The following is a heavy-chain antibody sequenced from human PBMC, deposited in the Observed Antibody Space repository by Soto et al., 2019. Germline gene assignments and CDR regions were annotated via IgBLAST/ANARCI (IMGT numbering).Heavy chain of an antibody. Sequence: QVQLLQWGAGLLKPSETLSLTCAVSGGSFNSNYWSWVRQPPGKGLEWIGEVYYTGSTNYNPSLKSRVTISADTSQKQFSLKLTSVTAADTARYYCASARWDYWGQGPLVTVSS. CDR2: VYYTGST. J-gene: IGHJ4*02. V-gene: IGHV4-34*01. CDR1: GGSFNSNY. CDR3: ASARWDY.